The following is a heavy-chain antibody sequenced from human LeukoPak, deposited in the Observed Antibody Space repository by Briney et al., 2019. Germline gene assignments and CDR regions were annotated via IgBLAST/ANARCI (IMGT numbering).Heavy chain of an antibody. J-gene: IGHJ4*02. D-gene: IGHD3-10*01. CDR3: ARDASSSLWFGELQDY. CDR2: IYHSGST. V-gene: IGHV4-38-2*02. CDR1: GYSISSGYY. Sequence: SETLSLTRTVSGYSISSGYYWGWIRQPPGKGLEWIGSIYHSGSTYYNPSLKSRVTISVDTSKNQFSLKLSSMTAADTAVYYCARDASSSLWFGELQDYWGQGTLVTVSS.